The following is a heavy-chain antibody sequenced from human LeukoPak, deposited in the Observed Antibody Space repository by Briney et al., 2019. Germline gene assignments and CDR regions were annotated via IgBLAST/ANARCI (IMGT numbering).Heavy chain of an antibody. CDR1: GYTFTSYG. CDR3: ARDPRNYYDSSGPPDY. V-gene: IGHV1-18*01. J-gene: IGHJ4*02. CDR2: ISAYNGNT. D-gene: IGHD3-22*01. Sequence: GASVKVSCKASGYTFTSYGISWVRQAPGQGLEWMGWISAYNGNTNYAQKLQGRVTMTTDTSTSTAYMELRSLRSDDTAVYYCARDPRNYYDSSGPPDYWGQGTLVTVSS.